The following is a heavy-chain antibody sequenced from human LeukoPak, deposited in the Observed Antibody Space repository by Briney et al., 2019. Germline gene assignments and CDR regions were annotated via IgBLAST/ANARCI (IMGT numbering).Heavy chain of an antibody. CDR2: ISAYNGNR. Sequence: ASVNVSCKASGYSFTSYGISWVRQAPGQGLEWMGWISAYNGNRNYAQKLQGRVTMTTDTSTSTAYMELRSLRSDDTAVYYCARDSPYYYDSSGYQFEYWGQGTLVTVSS. D-gene: IGHD3-22*01. CDR1: GYSFTSYG. V-gene: IGHV1-18*01. CDR3: ARDSPYYYDSSGYQFEY. J-gene: IGHJ4*02.